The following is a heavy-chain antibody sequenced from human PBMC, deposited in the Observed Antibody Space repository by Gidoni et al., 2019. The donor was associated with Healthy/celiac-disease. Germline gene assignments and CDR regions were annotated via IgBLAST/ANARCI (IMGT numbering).Heavy chain of an antibody. Sequence: EVQLVESGGGLVKPGGSLRLSRAASGCTFSSHRMNWVRQAPGKGLLWVSSISSSISSIYYADSVTGRFTISRDNAKNSLYLQMYSLGAEDTAVYYCARGDSSWVFDPWGQGTLVTVSS. J-gene: IGHJ5*02. CDR2: ISSSISSI. CDR1: GCTFSSHR. V-gene: IGHV3-21*01. CDR3: ARGDSSWVFDP. D-gene: IGHD6-13*01.